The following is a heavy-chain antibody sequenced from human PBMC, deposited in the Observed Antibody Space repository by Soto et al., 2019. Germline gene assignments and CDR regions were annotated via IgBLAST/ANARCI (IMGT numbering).Heavy chain of an antibody. V-gene: IGHV4-31*03. Sequence: QVQLQESGPGLVKPSETLSLTCTVSGGSITRGGYYWSWIRQHPGKGLERIGYIYNSGTTYDNPSLKSRVTISVDTSKNQFSLKLTSVTAADTAVYYCARDPAPWGQGTLVTVSS. J-gene: IGHJ5*02. CDR3: ARDPAP. CDR2: IYNSGTT. CDR1: GGSITRGGYY.